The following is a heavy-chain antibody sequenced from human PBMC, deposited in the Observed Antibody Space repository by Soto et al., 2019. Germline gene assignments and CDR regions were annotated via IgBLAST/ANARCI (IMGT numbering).Heavy chain of an antibody. CDR3: AIEGLELRGRPDWFDP. CDR2: IYHSGYT. V-gene: IGHV4-38-2*02. CDR1: GYSISSTYY. J-gene: IGHJ5*02. D-gene: IGHD1-7*01. Sequence: PSETLSLTCAVSGYSISSTYYWGWIRQPPGKGLEWIGSIYHSGYTYFNPSLKSRVTISVDTSKNQFFLNLRSVTAADTAVYYCAIEGLELRGRPDWFDPCGQRTLVTVSS.